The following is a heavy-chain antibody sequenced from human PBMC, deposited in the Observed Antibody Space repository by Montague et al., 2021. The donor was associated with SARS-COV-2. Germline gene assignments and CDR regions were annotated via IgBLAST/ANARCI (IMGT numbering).Heavy chain of an antibody. CDR3: ARLRGGTPGEH. V-gene: IGHV4-39*07. CDR2: LYDSGAT. CDR1: GGSISDRNFH. J-gene: IGHJ4*02. Sequence: SETLSLTCTVSGGSISDRNFHWGWIRQPPGKGLEWIGTLYDSGATYYNPSLKSRVTTSMDTSKNQFSLKLTSAIAADTAVYYCARLRGGTPGEHWGQGALVTVSS. D-gene: IGHD2-21*01.